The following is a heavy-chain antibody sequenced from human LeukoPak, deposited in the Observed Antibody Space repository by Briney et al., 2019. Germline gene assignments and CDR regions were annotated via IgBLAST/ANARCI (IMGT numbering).Heavy chain of an antibody. D-gene: IGHD3-3*01. J-gene: IGHJ5*02. Sequence: PGGSLRLSCAASGFTFSSYSIHWVRQAPGKGPEWVAVISYDGSNKYYADSVKGRFTISRDNSKNTLYLQVNSLRAEDTAVYYCARSIMIFGVARGLGDWFDPWGQGTLVTVSS. V-gene: IGHV3-30-3*01. CDR1: GFTFSSYS. CDR3: ARSIMIFGVARGLGDWFDP. CDR2: ISYDGSNK.